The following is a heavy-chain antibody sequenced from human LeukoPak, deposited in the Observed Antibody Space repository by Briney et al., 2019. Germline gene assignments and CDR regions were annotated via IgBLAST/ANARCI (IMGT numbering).Heavy chain of an antibody. V-gene: IGHV3-74*01. Sequence: PGGSLRLSCAASGFTFSGYWMHWVRQAPGKGLVWVSRINSDGSSTSYADSVKGRFTISRDNAKNTLSLQMNSLRAEDTAVYYCARGSGIITGIDEWGQGTLVTVSS. CDR1: GFTFSGYW. CDR3: ARGSGIITGIDE. CDR2: INSDGSST. J-gene: IGHJ4*02. D-gene: IGHD6-25*01.